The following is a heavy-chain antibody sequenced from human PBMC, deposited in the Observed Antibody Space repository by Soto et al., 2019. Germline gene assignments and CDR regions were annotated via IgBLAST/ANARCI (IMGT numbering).Heavy chain of an antibody. CDR3: SRTYVPGIAGFDP. CDR2: ISGDGKTI. Sequence: SPRLSCAASGFTFSNYFMHWVRQVPGEGLVWVSRISGDGKTISYADSVEGRFTISIDNPKNTLYLQMDSLRGKDTVLYYCSRTYVPGIAGFDPWGQGTLVTVSS. D-gene: IGHD1-1*01. V-gene: IGHV3-74*01. CDR1: GFTFSNYF. J-gene: IGHJ5*02.